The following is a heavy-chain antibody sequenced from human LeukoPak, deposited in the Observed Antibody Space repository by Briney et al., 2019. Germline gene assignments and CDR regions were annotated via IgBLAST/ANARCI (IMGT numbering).Heavy chain of an antibody. CDR3: ARVAQGATTENYYYYYMDV. J-gene: IGHJ6*03. CDR1: GFAFNSYT. D-gene: IGHD4-11*01. CDR2: ITSRGAYI. Sequence: PGGSLRLSCAASGFAFNSYTIKWVRQAPGEGLEWASAITSRGAYIYNADSVKGRFTISRDNAENSAYLQMSSLRAEDTAVYYCARVAQGATTENYYYYYMDVWGKGTTVTVSS. V-gene: IGHV3-21*01.